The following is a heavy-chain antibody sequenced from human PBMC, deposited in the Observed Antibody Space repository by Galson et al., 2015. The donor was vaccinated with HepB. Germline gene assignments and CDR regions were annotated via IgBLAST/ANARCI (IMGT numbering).Heavy chain of an antibody. V-gene: IGHV3-21*01. CDR2: SSSSSSYI. CDR1: GFTFSSYS. D-gene: IGHD3-10*01. Sequence: SLRLSCAASGFTFSSYSMNWVRQAPGKGLEWVSSSSSSSSYIYYADSVKGRFTISRDNAKNSLYLQMNSLRAEDTAVYYCARDRLVGSGSTYPPRREGGMDVWGQGTTVTVSS. CDR3: ARDRLVGSGSTYPPRREGGMDV. J-gene: IGHJ6*02.